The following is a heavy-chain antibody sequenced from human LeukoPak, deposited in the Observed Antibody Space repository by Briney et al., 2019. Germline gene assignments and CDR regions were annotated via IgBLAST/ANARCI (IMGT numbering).Heavy chain of an antibody. CDR3: AKVRLRFLTTPTDAFDI. J-gene: IGHJ3*02. CDR2: ISGSGSST. V-gene: IGHV3-23*01. CDR1: GFTFHSYA. D-gene: IGHD3-3*01. Sequence: GGSLRLSCAASGFTFHSYAMSWVRQAPGKGLEWVSLISGSGSSTYYADSVKGRFTFSRDNSKNTLYLQMNSLSAEDTAVYYCAKVRLRFLTTPTDAFDIWGQGTMVTVSS.